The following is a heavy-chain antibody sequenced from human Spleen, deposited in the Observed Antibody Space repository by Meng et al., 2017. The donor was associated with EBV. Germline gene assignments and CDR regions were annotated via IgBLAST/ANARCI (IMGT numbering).Heavy chain of an antibody. CDR2: VYHDGTT. V-gene: IGHV4-4*02. CDR3: ARSPYSGSYYANFDY. J-gene: IGHJ4*02. Sequence: QVQLKESGPGLVKPSVTLSLTCAVSSGSINSGYWWSWVRQPPGKGLEWIGEVYHDGTTNYSPSLKSRLTISVEKSMNQFSLKLTSVTAADTAVYYCARSPYSGSYYANFDYWGQGVLVTVSS. D-gene: IGHD1-26*01. CDR1: SGSINSGYW.